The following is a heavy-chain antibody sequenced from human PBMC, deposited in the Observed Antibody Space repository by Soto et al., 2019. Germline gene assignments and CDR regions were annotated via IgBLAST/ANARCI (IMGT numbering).Heavy chain of an antibody. D-gene: IGHD3-10*01. CDR3: AASYGSGSRAFDY. Sequence: QVQLVQSGPEVKMPGSSVKVSCKASGDTFNSYTINWVRQAPGQGLQWMGRTIPILAMSNYALKFQGRVTXTXDXXTTTAYMELRRLRSDDTAVYYCAASYGSGSRAFDYWGQGTLVTVSS. CDR1: GDTFNSYT. J-gene: IGHJ4*02. V-gene: IGHV1-69*02. CDR2: TIPILAMS.